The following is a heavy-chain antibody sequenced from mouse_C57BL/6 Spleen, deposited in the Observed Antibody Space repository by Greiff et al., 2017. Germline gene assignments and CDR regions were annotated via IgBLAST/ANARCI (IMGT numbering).Heavy chain of an antibody. V-gene: IGHV1-82*01. CDR2: IYPGDGDT. CDR3: ARETVGAKAY. Sequence: QVQLQQSGPELVKPGASVKISCKASGYAFSSSWMNWVKQRPGKGLEWIGRIYPGDGDTNYNGKFKGKATLTADKSSSTAYMQLSSLTSEDSAVYFCARETVGAKAYWGQGTLVTVSA. D-gene: IGHD1-1*01. CDR1: GYAFSSSW. J-gene: IGHJ3*01.